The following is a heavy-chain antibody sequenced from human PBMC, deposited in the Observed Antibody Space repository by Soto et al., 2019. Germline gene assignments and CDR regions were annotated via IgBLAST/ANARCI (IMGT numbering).Heavy chain of an antibody. V-gene: IGHV4-30-2*01. J-gene: IGHJ4*02. D-gene: IGHD3-10*01. CDR2: IYHSGST. Sequence: PSETLSLTCAVSGGSISSGGYSWSWIRQPPGKGLEWIGYIYHSGSTYYNPSLKSRVTISVDRSKNQFSLKLSSVTAADTAVYYCARDYYGSGSPPLGYWGQGTLVTVSS. CDR3: ARDYYGSGSPPLGY. CDR1: GGSISSGGYS.